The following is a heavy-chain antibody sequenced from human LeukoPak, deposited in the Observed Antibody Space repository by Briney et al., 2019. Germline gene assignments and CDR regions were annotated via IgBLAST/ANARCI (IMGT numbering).Heavy chain of an antibody. Sequence: ASVKVSCKASGYTFTSYDINWVRQATGQGLEWMGWMNPNSGNTGYAQKFQGRVTMTRNTSISTAYMELSSLRSEDTAVYYCARVPSYYDILTGYLSFDYWGQGTLVTVSS. CDR2: MNPNSGNT. J-gene: IGHJ4*02. V-gene: IGHV1-8*01. D-gene: IGHD3-9*01. CDR3: ARVPSYYDILTGYLSFDY. CDR1: GYTFTSYD.